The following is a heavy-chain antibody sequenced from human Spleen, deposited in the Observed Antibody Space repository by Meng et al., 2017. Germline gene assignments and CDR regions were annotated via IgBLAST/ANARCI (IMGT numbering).Heavy chain of an antibody. V-gene: IGHV1-18*01. D-gene: IGHD5-12*01. Sequence: ASVKVSCKASGYMFNSYGIDWVRQAPGQGLEWMGWISTSNGDTNYAQKLQGRVTMTTDTSTSTAYMELRSLRSDDTAVYYCARDRDSQMATSYGMDVWGQGTLVTVS. CDR3: ARDRDSQMATSYGMDV. J-gene: IGHJ6*02. CDR2: ISTSNGDT. CDR1: GYMFNSYG.